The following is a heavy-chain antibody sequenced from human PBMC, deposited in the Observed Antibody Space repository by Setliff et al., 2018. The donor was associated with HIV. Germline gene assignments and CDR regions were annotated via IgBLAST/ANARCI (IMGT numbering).Heavy chain of an antibody. CDR3: ARVQTMAVAGTLYYYMDV. J-gene: IGHJ6*03. V-gene: IGHV1-3*01. CDR2: INAGNGDT. Sequence: ASVKVSCKASGYTFTDYPVHWVRQAPGQRLEWMGWINAGNGDTKFSQKFQGRVSIARDTSASTAYMELSSLRSEDTAVYYCARVQTMAVAGTLYYYMDVWGKGTTVTVSS. D-gene: IGHD6-19*01. CDR1: GYTFTDYP.